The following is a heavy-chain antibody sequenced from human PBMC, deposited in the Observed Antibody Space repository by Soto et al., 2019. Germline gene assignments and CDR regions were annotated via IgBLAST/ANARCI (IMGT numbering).Heavy chain of an antibody. CDR1: GFSXSSYG. CDR2: IWYDGSKK. Sequence: QVQLVESGGGVVQPGRSLRLSCAAXGFSXSSYGMHWVRQAPGKGLEWLAVIWYDGSKKYYADSVKGRFTVSRDNSENTLYLQMNSLTAEDTAVYXXXXKXXXXXXXPGGYWGQGTLVIVSS. D-gene: IGHD3-16*01. J-gene: IGHJ4*02. V-gene: IGHV3-33*01. CDR3: XXKXXXXXXXPGGY.